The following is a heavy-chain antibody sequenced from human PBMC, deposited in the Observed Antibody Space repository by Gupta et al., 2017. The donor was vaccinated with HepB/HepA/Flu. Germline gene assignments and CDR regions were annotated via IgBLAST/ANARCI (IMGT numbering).Heavy chain of an antibody. CDR1: GFTFSSYS. Sequence: EVQLVESGGGLVKPGGSLRLSCAASGFTFSSYSMNWVCQAPGKGLEWVSSISSSSIYIYYEDSVKGRFTISRDNAKNSLYLQMNSLRAEDTAVYYCVRDGGDYYGSGSFPFDYWGQGTLVTVSS. D-gene: IGHD3-10*01. CDR3: VRDGGDYYGSGSFPFDY. CDR2: ISSSSIYI. V-gene: IGHV3-21*02. J-gene: IGHJ4*02.